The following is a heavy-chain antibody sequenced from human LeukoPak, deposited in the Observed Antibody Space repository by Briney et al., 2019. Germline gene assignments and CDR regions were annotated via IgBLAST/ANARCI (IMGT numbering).Heavy chain of an antibody. J-gene: IGHJ4*02. CDR1: GGSISSYY. CDR2: IYYSGST. D-gene: IGHD4-23*01. V-gene: IGHV4-59*01. CDR3: ARAGFYGGERFDY. Sequence: SSETLSLTCTVSGGSISSYYWSWLRQPPGKGLKWIGYIYYSGSTNYHPSLKSRVTISVDTSKNQFSLKLSSVTAADTAVYYCARAGFYGGERFDYWGQGTLVTVSS.